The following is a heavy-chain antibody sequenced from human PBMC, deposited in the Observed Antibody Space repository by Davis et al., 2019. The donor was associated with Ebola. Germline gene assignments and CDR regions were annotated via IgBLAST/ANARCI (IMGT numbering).Heavy chain of an antibody. CDR2: IIPIFGTA. CDR3: AKDFGHCSGGSCYNLDY. J-gene: IGHJ4*02. CDR1: RGTLSCYA. Sequence: SSVTVSCKASRGTLSCYAISWVRQAPGQGLEWMGGIIPIFGTANYAQKFQGRVTITSDKSTSTAYMELSSLRPEDTAVYYCAKDFGHCSGGSCYNLDYWGQGTLVTVSS. D-gene: IGHD2-15*01. V-gene: IGHV1-69*06.